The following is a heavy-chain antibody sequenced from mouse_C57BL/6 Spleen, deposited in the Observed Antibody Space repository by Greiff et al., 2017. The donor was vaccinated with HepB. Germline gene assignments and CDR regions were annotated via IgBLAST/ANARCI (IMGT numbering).Heavy chain of an antibody. CDR1: GYAFSSYW. V-gene: IGHV1-80*01. J-gene: IGHJ4*01. D-gene: IGHD1-1*01. Sequence: QVQLQQSGAELVKPGASVKISCKASGYAFSSYWMNWVKQRPGKGLEWIGQIYPGDGDTNYNGKFKGKATLTADKASSTAYMPISSLTSEDSAVYFCARRSITTVDAMDYWGQGTSVTVSS. CDR3: ARRSITTVDAMDY. CDR2: IYPGDGDT.